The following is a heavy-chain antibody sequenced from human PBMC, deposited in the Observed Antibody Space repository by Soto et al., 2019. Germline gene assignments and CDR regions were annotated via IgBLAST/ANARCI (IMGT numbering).Heavy chain of an antibody. V-gene: IGHV3-7*01. CDR1: GFAFSNYL. Sequence: EVQLVESGGGLVQPGGSLRLSCTASGFAFSNYLMNWVRQAPGKGLEWVANIKQTGREEYYADSVRGRFTISSDNAKSSMYLQMPSLRVEDTGVYDCERGWGGSTDTFDSWGQGTLVPVS. CDR2: IKQTGREE. D-gene: IGHD3-16*01. CDR3: ERGWGGSTDTFDS. J-gene: IGHJ4*02.